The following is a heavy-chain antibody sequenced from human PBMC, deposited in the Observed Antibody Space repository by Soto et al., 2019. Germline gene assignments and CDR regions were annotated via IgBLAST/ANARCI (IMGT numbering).Heavy chain of an antibody. D-gene: IGHD3-22*01. CDR2: ISYDGSNK. J-gene: IGHJ4*02. CDR1: GFDASVNF. V-gene: IGHV3-30-3*01. Sequence: GGSLRLSCAASGFDASVNFMTWVRQAPGKGLEWVAVISYDGSNKYYADSVKGRFTISRDNSKNTLYLQMNSLRAEDTAVYYCARVDDSSGYYYAGFDYWGQGTLVTVSS. CDR3: ARVDDSSGYYYAGFDY.